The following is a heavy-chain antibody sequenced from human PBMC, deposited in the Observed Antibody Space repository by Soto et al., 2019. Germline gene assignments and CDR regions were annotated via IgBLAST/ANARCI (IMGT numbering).Heavy chain of an antibody. D-gene: IGHD6-6*01. Sequence: QVQLVQSGTEVKKPGSSVKVSCKASGGTFRNYPINWVRQAPGQGLEWMGSIFPLTDIPDYAQNFQARLTISADKSTSTAYMDFSSLPSDDTAMYFCERGPLVVLNYFESWGQGTLVTVSS. V-gene: IGHV1-69*02. CDR2: IFPLTDIP. J-gene: IGHJ4*02. CDR1: GGTFRNYP. CDR3: ERGPLVVLNYFES.